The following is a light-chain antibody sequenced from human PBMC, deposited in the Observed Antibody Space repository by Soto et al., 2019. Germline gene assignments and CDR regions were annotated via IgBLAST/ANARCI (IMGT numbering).Light chain of an antibody. CDR3: GSYTASSTLYV. J-gene: IGLJ1*01. Sequence: QSALTQPASVSGSLGQSISISCTGSSSDVGDYNYVSWYQRHPGKAPKLIIYDVTLRPSGVSSRFSGSKSGNTASLTISGLQAEDEAEYFCGSYTASSTLYVFGTGTKVTVL. CDR1: SSDVGDYNY. V-gene: IGLV2-14*03. CDR2: DVT.